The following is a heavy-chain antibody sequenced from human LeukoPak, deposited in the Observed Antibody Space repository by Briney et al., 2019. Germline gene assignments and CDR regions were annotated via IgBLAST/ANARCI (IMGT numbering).Heavy chain of an antibody. D-gene: IGHD6-6*01. V-gene: IGHV1-69*06. CDR3: AREYTSSSGGNF. CDR2: IIPIFGTA. Sequence: ASVKVSCKASGGTFSSYAISWVRQAPGQGLEWMGRIIPIFGTANYAQKFEGRVTITADKSKSTAYTELSSLRSEDTAVYYCAREYTSSSGGNFWGQGTLVTVFS. CDR1: GGTFSSYA. J-gene: IGHJ4*02.